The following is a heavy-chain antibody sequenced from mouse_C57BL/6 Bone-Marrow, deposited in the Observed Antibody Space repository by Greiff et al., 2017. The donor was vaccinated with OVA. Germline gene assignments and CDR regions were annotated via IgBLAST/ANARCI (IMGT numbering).Heavy chain of an antibody. V-gene: IGHV3-6*01. Sequence: EVQLQESGPGLVKPSQSLSLTCSVTGYSITSGYYWNWIRQFPGNKLEWLGYISYDGSNNYNPSLKNRISITRDTSKNQFFLKLNSVTTEDTATYYCASGLGSTWFAYWGQGTLVTVSA. CDR2: ISYDGSN. J-gene: IGHJ3*01. CDR3: ASGLGSTWFAY. D-gene: IGHD3-3*01. CDR1: GYSITSGYY.